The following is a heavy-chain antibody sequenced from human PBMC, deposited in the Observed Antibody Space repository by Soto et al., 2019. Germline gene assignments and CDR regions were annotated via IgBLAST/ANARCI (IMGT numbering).Heavy chain of an antibody. V-gene: IGHV4-59*08. CDR1: GGSISSYY. Sequence: ETLSLTCTVSGGSISSYYWSWIRQPPGKGLEWIGYIYYSGSTNYNPSLKSRVTISVDTSKNQFSLKLSSVTAADTAVYYCARHIEYSSSYFDYWGQGTLVTVSS. J-gene: IGHJ4*02. D-gene: IGHD6-6*01. CDR3: ARHIEYSSSYFDY. CDR2: IYYSGST.